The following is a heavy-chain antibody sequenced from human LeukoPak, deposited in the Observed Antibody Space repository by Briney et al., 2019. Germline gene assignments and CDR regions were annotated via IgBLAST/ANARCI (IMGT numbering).Heavy chain of an antibody. J-gene: IGHJ3*02. CDR3: ARGFTIFGVVNDAFDI. Sequence: PGGSLRLSCAASGFTFSDYWMHWVRQAPGKGLVWVSRIDSDGSSTSNADSVKGRFTISRDNAKNTVYLQMNSLRAEDRAVYYCARGFTIFGVVNDAFDIWGQGTMVTVSS. CDR1: GFTFSDYW. CDR2: IDSDGSST. V-gene: IGHV3-74*01. D-gene: IGHD3-3*01.